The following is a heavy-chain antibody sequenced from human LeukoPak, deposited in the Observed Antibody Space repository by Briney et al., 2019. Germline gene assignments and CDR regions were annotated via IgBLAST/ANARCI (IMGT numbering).Heavy chain of an antibody. Sequence: SETLSLTCTVSGGSISSSSYYWGWIRQPPGKGLEWIGTIYYSGSTYYNPSLKSRVTISVDTFKNQFSLKLRSVTAADTAVYYCARSDSSGYNWGQGTLVTVSS. V-gene: IGHV4-39*01. CDR3: ARSDSSGYN. CDR2: IYYSGST. CDR1: GGSISSSSYY. J-gene: IGHJ4*02. D-gene: IGHD3-22*01.